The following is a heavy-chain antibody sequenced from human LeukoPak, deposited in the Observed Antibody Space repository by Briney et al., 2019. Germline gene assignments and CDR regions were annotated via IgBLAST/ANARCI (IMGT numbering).Heavy chain of an antibody. Sequence: SETLSLTCTVSGGSISGYYWSWIRQPPGKGLEWIGYIYYSGSTNYNPSLKSRVTISVDTSKNQFSLKLSSVTAADTAVYYCARGRNYYGSGSYDWFDPWGQGTLATVSS. V-gene: IGHV4-59*01. D-gene: IGHD3-10*01. J-gene: IGHJ5*02. CDR1: GGSISGYY. CDR3: ARGRNYYGSGSYDWFDP. CDR2: IYYSGST.